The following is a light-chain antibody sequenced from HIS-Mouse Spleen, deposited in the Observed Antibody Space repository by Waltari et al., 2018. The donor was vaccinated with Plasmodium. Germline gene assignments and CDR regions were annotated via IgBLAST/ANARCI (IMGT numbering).Light chain of an antibody. CDR1: ALPKPY. Sequence: SYELTQPPSVSVSPGQTARITCSGDALPKPYAYWYQRKPRQAPVLVIYTDRERPSGIPERFSGSSSGTTGTLTISGVQAEDEADYYCQSADSSGTYVFGTGTKVTVL. CDR3: QSADSSGTYV. V-gene: IGLV3-25*03. J-gene: IGLJ1*01. CDR2: TDR.